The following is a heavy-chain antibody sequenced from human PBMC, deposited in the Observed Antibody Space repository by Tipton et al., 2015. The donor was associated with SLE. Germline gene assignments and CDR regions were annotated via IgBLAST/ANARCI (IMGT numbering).Heavy chain of an antibody. Sequence: SLRLSCAASGFTFSNYGIQWVRQAPGKGLEWVSVISYDGSNKFYADSVKGRFTISRDNSKNTVYLQMDSLRAEDTAVYYCAKGRELRSYGGGLEYWGQGTLVTVSS. J-gene: IGHJ4*02. CDR2: ISYDGSNK. D-gene: IGHD3-16*01. CDR1: GFTFSNYG. V-gene: IGHV3-30*18. CDR3: AKGRELRSYGGGLEY.